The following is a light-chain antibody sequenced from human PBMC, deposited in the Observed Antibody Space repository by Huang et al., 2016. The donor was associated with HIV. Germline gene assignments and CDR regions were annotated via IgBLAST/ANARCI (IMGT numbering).Light chain of an antibody. CDR2: DAA. V-gene: IGKV1-33*01. J-gene: IGKJ3*01. CDR1: QDISND. CDR3: QQYDNLPT. Sequence: DIQMTQSPSSLSASVGDRVTIPYQASQDISNDLTWYQQKQGKAPKLLIYDAANVETGVPSRFRGSGSGTDFTFTISSLQPEDIATYYCQQYDNLPTFGPGTKVDIK.